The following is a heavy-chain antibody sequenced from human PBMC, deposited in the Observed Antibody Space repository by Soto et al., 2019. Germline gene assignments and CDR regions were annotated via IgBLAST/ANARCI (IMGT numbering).Heavy chain of an antibody. Sequence: QITLKESGPTLVKPTQTPTLTCTFSGFSLTTRGVGVGWIRQPPGKALEWLALIYWDDDKRYSPSLKSRLTITKDTSKNQVVLTMTNMDPEDTGTYYCAHDSSGWLGFDYWGQGTLVTVSS. CDR3: AHDSSGWLGFDY. V-gene: IGHV2-5*02. CDR2: IYWDDDK. CDR1: GFSLTTRGVG. J-gene: IGHJ4*02. D-gene: IGHD6-19*01.